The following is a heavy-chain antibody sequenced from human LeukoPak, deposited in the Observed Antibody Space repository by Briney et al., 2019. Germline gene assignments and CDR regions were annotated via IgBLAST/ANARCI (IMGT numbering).Heavy chain of an antibody. CDR2: IIPIFGTA. Sequence: ASVKVSCKASGGTFSSYAISWVRQAPGQGLEWMGGIIPIFGTANYAQKSQGRVTITTDESTSTAYMELSSLRSEDTAVYYCARGVTLQYYYYYMDVWGKGTTVTVSS. D-gene: IGHD2-21*02. V-gene: IGHV1-69*05. J-gene: IGHJ6*03. CDR3: ARGVTLQYYYYYMDV. CDR1: GGTFSSYA.